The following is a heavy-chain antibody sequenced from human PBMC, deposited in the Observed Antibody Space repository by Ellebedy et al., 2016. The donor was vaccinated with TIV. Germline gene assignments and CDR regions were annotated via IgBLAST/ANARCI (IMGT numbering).Heavy chain of an antibody. CDR2: VSAYNGDI. V-gene: IGHV1-18*01. J-gene: IGHJ3*02. Sequence: AASVKVSCKGSGYTFTNHGITWVRQAPGQGLEWMGWVSAYNGDIKYAQKFQDRVTMTTDTSTSSGYMELRSLRSDDTAVYFCARDFHYYASGSWDDTFDIWGQGTVVTVSS. CDR1: GYTFTNHG. D-gene: IGHD3-10*01. CDR3: ARDFHYYASGSWDDTFDI.